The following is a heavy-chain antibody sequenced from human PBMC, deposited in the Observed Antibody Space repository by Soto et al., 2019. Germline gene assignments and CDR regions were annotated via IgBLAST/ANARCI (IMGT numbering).Heavy chain of an antibody. Sequence: LRLSCAASGFTFSSYGMHWVRQAPGKGLEWVAVIWYDGSNKYYADSVKGRFTISRDNSKNTLYLQMNSLRAEDTAVYYCARDPPYYYDSSGYSPFDYWGQGTLVTVSS. V-gene: IGHV3-33*01. CDR2: IWYDGSNK. D-gene: IGHD3-22*01. CDR3: ARDPPYYYDSSGYSPFDY. J-gene: IGHJ4*02. CDR1: GFTFSSYG.